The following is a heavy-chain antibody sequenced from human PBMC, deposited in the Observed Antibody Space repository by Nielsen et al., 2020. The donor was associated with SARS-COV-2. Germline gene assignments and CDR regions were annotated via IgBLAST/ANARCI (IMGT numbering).Heavy chain of an antibody. CDR1: GFTFSTYG. V-gene: IGHV3-30*18. CDR3: AKDWTAIVVVPSGGVDY. CDR2: ISYDGSNK. J-gene: IGHJ4*02. Sequence: GESLKISCAASGFTFSTYGMYWVRQAPGKGLEWVAAISYDGSNKYYVGSVKGRFTISRDNSKNTLYLQMSSLREEDTAVYYCAKDWTAIVVVPSGGVDYWGQGTLVTVSS. D-gene: IGHD2-15*01.